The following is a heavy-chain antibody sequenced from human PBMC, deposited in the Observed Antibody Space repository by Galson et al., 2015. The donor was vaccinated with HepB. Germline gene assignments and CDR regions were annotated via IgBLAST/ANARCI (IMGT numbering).Heavy chain of an antibody. CDR1: GYTFSGYY. V-gene: IGHV1-2*04. Sequence: SVKVSCKASGYTFSGYYMHWVRQAPGQGLERMGWINPNSGGTYYAQKFQDWVTMTRDTSINTAYMELSRLRSDDTAVYYCARDIGYCDGGNCYLFDYWGQGSLVTVSS. CDR2: INPNSGGT. CDR3: ARDIGYCDGGNCYLFDY. D-gene: IGHD2-15*01. J-gene: IGHJ4*02.